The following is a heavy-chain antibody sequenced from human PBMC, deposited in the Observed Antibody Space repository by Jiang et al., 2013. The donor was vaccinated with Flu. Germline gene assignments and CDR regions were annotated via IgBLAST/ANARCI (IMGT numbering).Heavy chain of an antibody. CDR1: GGSISSSSYY. CDR2: IYYSGST. D-gene: IGHD3-9*01. J-gene: IGHJ3*02. CDR3: ASLAETLYYDILTGYYSGAFDI. Sequence: TLSLTCTVSGGSISSSSYYWGWIRQPPGKGLEWIGSIYYSGSTYYNPSLKSRVTISVDTSKNQFSLKLSSVTAADTAVYYCASLAETLYYDILTGYYSGAFDIWGQGTMVTVSS. V-gene: IGHV4-39*01.